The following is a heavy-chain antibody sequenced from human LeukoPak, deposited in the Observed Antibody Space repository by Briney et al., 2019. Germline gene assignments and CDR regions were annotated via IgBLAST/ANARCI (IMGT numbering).Heavy chain of an antibody. CDR3: AKDRWQQLVPLDY. CDR2: ISYDGSNK. J-gene: IGHJ4*02. CDR1: GFTFSSYG. Sequence: PGRSLRLSCAASGFTFSSYGMHWVRQAPGEGLEWVAVISYDGSNKYYADSVKGRFTISRDNSKNTLYLQMNSLRAEDTAVYYCAKDRWQQLVPLDYWGQGTLVTVSS. V-gene: IGHV3-30*18. D-gene: IGHD6-13*01.